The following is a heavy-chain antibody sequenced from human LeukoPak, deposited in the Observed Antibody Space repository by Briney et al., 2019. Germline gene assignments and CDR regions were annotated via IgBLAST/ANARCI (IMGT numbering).Heavy chain of an antibody. CDR2: IYTSGST. Sequence: SETLSLTCTGSGGSISSYYWSWIRQPAGKGLECIGRIYTSGSTNYNPSLKSLVTMSVDTSKNQFSLKLSSVTAADTAVYYCAREPLWFGELFFDYWGQGTLVTVSS. CDR3: AREPLWFGELFFDY. D-gene: IGHD3-10*01. V-gene: IGHV4-4*07. CDR1: GGSISSYY. J-gene: IGHJ4*02.